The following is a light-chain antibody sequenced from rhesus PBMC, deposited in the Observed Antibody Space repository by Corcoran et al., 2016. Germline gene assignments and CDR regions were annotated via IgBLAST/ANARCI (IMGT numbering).Light chain of an antibody. Sequence: DIQMTQSPSSLSSSVGDRVTITCRASQGISSNLNWYQQKPGKAPKLLIYCENRLESGVPSRFSGSGSGTEFTLPISGLQPEYFATYSCQQYNSLPWTFGQGTKVEIK. CDR1: QGISSN. J-gene: IGKJ1*01. V-gene: IGKV1-32*01. CDR2: CEN. CDR3: QQYNSLPWT.